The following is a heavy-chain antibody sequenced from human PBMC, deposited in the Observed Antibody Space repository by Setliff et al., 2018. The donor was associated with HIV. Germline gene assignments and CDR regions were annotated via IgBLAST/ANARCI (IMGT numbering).Heavy chain of an antibody. CDR1: GASMSSGDYY. D-gene: IGHD3-10*01. V-gene: IGHV4-30-4*08. CDR3: AREVNIPVRGITEDAFDI. J-gene: IGHJ3*02. Sequence: PSETLSLTCTVSGASMSSGDYYWSWIRQPPGKGLEWIGYIYFSGNSYYNPSLKSRVTLSVDTSKNQFSLKVNSVTAADTAVYYCAREVNIPVRGITEDAFDIWGQGTMGTVSS. CDR2: IYFSGNS.